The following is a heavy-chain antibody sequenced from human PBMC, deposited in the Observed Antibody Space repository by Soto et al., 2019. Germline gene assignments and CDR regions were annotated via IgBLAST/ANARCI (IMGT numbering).Heavy chain of an antibody. J-gene: IGHJ5*02. D-gene: IGHD1-1*01. V-gene: IGHV4-31*11. Sequence: TLSLTCALSGGSIISCGYYWSWIRQHPGKGLEWIGYIYYSGSTYYNPSLKSRVTISVDTSKNQFSLKLSSVTAADTAVYYYAREENCGVTNNLFAPRGQGTLVPVSS. CDR2: IYYSGST. CDR3: AREENCGVTNNLFAP. CDR1: GGSIISCGYY.